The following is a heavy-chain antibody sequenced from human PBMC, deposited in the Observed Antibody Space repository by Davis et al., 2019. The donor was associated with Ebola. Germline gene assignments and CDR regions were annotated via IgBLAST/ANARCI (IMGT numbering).Heavy chain of an antibody. CDR2: IIPIFGTA. CDR3: ARFYGSGSYLSY. D-gene: IGHD3-10*01. CDR1: GGTFSSYA. J-gene: IGHJ4*02. Sequence: SVKGSCKASGGTFSSYAISWVRQAPGQGLEWMGGIIPIFGTANYAQKFQGRVTITADESTSTAYMELSSLRSEDTAVYYCARFYGSGSYLSYWGQGTLVTVSS. V-gene: IGHV1-69*13.